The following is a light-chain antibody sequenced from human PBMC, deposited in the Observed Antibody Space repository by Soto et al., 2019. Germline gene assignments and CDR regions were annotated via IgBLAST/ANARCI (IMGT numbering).Light chain of an antibody. J-gene: IGLJ1*01. V-gene: IGLV2-11*01. CDR1: SSDVGGYNY. CDR2: DVS. Sequence: QSVLTQPRSVSGCPGQSVTISCTGTSSDVGGYNYVSWYQQHPGKAPKLMIYDVSERPSGVPDRFSGSKSGNTASLTISGLQAEDEADYYCCSYAGSPYVFGTGTKVTVL. CDR3: CSYAGSPYV.